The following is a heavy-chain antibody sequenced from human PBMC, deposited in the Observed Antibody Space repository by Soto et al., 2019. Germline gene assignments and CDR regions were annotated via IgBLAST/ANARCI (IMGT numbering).Heavy chain of an antibody. J-gene: IGHJ6*02. CDR1: GYTFTSYD. V-gene: IGHV1-8*01. Sequence: QVQLVQSGAEVKKPGASVKVSCKASGYTFTSYDINWVRQATGQGLEWMGYMNPNSGNTVDAQQFQGRVTTTGDTSITTAYMELSRLRSEDTAVYYCAREGMDVWGQGTTVTVSS. CDR3: AREGMDV. CDR2: MNPNSGNT.